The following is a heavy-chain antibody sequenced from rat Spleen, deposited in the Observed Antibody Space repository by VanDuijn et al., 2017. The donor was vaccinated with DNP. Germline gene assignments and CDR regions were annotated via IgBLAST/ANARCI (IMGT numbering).Heavy chain of an antibody. D-gene: IGHD1-4*01. CDR1: GFTFNNYW. CDR2: ITNTGGST. J-gene: IGHJ2*01. Sequence: EVQLVESGGGLVQPGRSLKLSCVASGFTFNNYWMTWIRQAPGKGLEWVASITNTGGSTYYPDSVKGRFTISWSNAKSTLYWQMDSLRPEDTATYYCAGRPPPTRGPFDYWGQGVTITVSS. CDR3: AGRPPPTRGPFDY. V-gene: IGHV5-31*01.